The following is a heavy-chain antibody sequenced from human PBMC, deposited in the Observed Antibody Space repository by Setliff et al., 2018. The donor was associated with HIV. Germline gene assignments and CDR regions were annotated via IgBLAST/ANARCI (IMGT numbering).Heavy chain of an antibody. CDR3: TTGPYNGYGD. J-gene: IGHJ4*01. Sequence: GGSLRLSCAASGFTFNTYAVHWVRQVPGKGLEWVSGISWNGETKGYADSVKGRFAISRDNARNSLFLEMNNLSVEDTAVYYCTTGPYNGYGDWGHGTAVTVSS. V-gene: IGHV3-9*01. CDR2: ISWNGETK. CDR1: GFTFNTYA. D-gene: IGHD5-12*01.